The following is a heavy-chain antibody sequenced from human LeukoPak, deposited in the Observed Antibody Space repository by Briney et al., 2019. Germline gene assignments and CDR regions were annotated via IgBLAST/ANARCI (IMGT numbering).Heavy chain of an antibody. CDR1: GFTFSSYS. CDR2: ISSSSSYI. Sequence: GSLRLSCAASGFTFSSYSMNWVRQAPGKGLEWVSSISSSSSYIYYADSVKGRFTISRDNAKNSLYLQMNSLRAEDTAVYYCARAPKAAGSTTGGYYFDYWGQGTLVTVSS. CDR3: ARAPKAAGSTTGGYYFDY. J-gene: IGHJ4*02. V-gene: IGHV3-21*01. D-gene: IGHD6-13*01.